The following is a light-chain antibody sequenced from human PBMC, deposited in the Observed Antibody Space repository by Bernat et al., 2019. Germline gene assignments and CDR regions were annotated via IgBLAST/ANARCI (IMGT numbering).Light chain of an antibody. CDR3: SSYTSSSTLV. J-gene: IGLJ3*02. CDR1: SSDVGGYDY. CDR2: DVR. V-gene: IGLV2-14*03. Sequence: QSALTQPASVSGSPGQSITISCTRTSSDVGGYDYVSWYQQHPGRAPKLMIYDVRDRPSGISNRFSGSKSGDTASLTISGLLAEDEADYYCSSYTSSSTLVFGGGTRLTVL.